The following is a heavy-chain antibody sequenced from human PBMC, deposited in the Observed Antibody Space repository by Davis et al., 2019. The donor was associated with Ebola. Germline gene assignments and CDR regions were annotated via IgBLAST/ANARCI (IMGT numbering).Heavy chain of an antibody. J-gene: IGHJ4*02. Sequence: SVKVSCKASGGTFSSYAISWVRQAPGQGLEWMGGIIPIFGTANYAQKFQGRVTITADESTSTAYMELSSLRSEDTAVYYCAKAGWAAAGTPYDYWGQGTLVTVSS. CDR3: AKAGWAAAGTPYDY. CDR1: GGTFSSYA. V-gene: IGHV1-69*13. CDR2: IIPIFGTA. D-gene: IGHD6-13*01.